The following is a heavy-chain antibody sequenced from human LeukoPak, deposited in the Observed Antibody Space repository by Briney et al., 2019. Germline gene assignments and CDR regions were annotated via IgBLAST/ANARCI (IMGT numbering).Heavy chain of an antibody. CDR2: INPSGGST. CDR1: GYTFTSYY. CDR3: ARGRRVNMYEEGNFHDINVDTAMVIDLNFDY. D-gene: IGHD5-18*01. Sequence: ASVKVSCKASGYTFTSYYMHWVRQAPGQGLEWMGIINPSGGSTSYTQKFQGRVTMTRDTSTSTVYMELSRLRSEDTAVYYCARGRRVNMYEEGNFHDINVDTAMVIDLNFDYWGQGTLVTVSS. J-gene: IGHJ4*02. V-gene: IGHV1-46*01.